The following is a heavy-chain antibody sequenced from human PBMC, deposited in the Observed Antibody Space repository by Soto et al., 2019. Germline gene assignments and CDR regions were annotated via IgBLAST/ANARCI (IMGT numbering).Heavy chain of an antibody. D-gene: IGHD2-8*01. Sequence: QVQLQESGPGLVKPSETLSLTCAVSGDSISSVNWWTWVRQSPGKGLEWIGEISPGGNTNYNPSLKSRVTISADKSNNQFSLNLRFVTAADTAVYYCARIDCTDGVCEWNWLDPWGQGILITVSS. CDR3: ARIDCTDGVCEWNWLDP. V-gene: IGHV4-4*02. J-gene: IGHJ5*02. CDR1: GDSISSVNW. CDR2: ISPGGNT.